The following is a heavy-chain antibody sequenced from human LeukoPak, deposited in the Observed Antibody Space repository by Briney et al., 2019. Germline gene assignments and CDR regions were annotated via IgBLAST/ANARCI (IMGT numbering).Heavy chain of an antibody. CDR1: GFTFSTYW. Sequence: GGSLRLSCAASGFTFSTYWMHWVRQAPGKGLVWVSRIKSDGGTNYADSVKGRFTISRDNAKKTVSLQMNSLRPEDTGVYYCAXXXXEXGGYXPEYFRHWGQGTLVTVSS. CDR2: IKSDGGT. J-gene: IGHJ1*01. CDR3: AXXXXEXGGYXPEYFRH. D-gene: IGHD3-22*01. V-gene: IGHV3-74*01.